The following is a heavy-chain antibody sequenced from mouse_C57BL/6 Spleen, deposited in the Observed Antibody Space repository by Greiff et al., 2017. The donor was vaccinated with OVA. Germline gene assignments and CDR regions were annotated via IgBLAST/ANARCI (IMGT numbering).Heavy chain of an antibody. CDR3: ARERFYGSSQLTTDY. CDR2: IHPNSGST. D-gene: IGHD1-1*01. V-gene: IGHV1-64*01. Sequence: QVQLQQPGAELVKPGASVKLSCKASGYTFTSYWMHWVKQRPGQGLEWIGMIHPNSGSTNYNEKFKSKATLTVDKSSSTAYMQLSSLTSEDSAVYYCARERFYGSSQLTTDYWGQGTTLTVSS. CDR1: GYTFTSYW. J-gene: IGHJ2*01.